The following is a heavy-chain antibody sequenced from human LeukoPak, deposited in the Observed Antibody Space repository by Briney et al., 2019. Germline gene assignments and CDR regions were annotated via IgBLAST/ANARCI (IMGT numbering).Heavy chain of an antibody. CDR2: INHSGST. D-gene: IGHD6-6*01. CDR3: ARAHYSSSSALDY. CDR1: GGSFSGYY. V-gene: IGHV4-34*01. J-gene: IGHJ4*02. Sequence: SETLSLTCAVYGGSFSGYYWSWIRQPPGKGLEWIGEINHSGSTNYNPSLKSRVTISVDTSKNQFSLKLSSVTAADTAVYYCARAHYSSSSALDYWGQGTLVTVSS.